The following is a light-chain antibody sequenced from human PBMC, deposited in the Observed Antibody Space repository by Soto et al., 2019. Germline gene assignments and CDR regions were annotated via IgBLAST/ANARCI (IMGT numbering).Light chain of an antibody. CDR3: QQYYTAPTWT. J-gene: IGKJ1*01. V-gene: IGKV3-20*01. CDR2: SAS. CDR1: QSVASSY. Sequence: EVVLTQSPGTLSLSPGERVTLSCRASQSVASSYLAWYQQKPGRAPRLLFYSASSRATGIPDRFSGSGSGTDFTLTISRLEPEDFAVYYCQQYYTAPTWTLGQGTKVEIK.